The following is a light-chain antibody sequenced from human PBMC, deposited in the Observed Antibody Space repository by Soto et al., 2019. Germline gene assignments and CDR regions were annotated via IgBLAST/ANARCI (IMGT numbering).Light chain of an antibody. CDR1: QSLTGSY. J-gene: IGKJ1*01. CDR3: QQYGSSPRT. CDR2: GAS. Sequence: EIALTQSPGTLSVSLGERATLYCRASQSLTGSYLAWYQQKPGQAPRLLIYGASNRATGIPDRFSGSGSGTDFTRTISRLEPEDFAVYYCQQYGSSPRTFGQGTKVEIK. V-gene: IGKV3-20*01.